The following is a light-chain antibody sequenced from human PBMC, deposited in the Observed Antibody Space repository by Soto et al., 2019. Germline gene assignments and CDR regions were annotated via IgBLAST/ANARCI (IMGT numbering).Light chain of an antibody. CDR1: QSVADSY. CDR2: DAY. V-gene: IGKV3D-20*02. Sequence: EVVLTQSPGTLSLSPGERATLSCRASQSVADSYLAWYQQKPGRAPRLLIYDAYNRATGIPPRFSGSGSGTDFTLTISSLEPEDSAVYYCQQRHMWPITFGQGTRLEIK. CDR3: QQRHMWPIT. J-gene: IGKJ5*01.